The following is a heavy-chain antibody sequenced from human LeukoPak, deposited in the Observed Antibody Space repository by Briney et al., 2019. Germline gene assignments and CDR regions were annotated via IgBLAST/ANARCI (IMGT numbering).Heavy chain of an antibody. D-gene: IGHD3-9*01. CDR3: AKDMGALYYDILTGVYFDY. J-gene: IGHJ4*02. Sequence: GGSLRLSCAASGFTFDDYAMHWVRQAPWKGLEWVSGISWNSGSIGYADSVKGRFTISRDNAKNSLYLQMNSLRAEDTALYYCAKDMGALYYDILTGVYFDYWGQGTLVTVSS. CDR1: GFTFDDYA. CDR2: ISWNSGSI. V-gene: IGHV3-9*01.